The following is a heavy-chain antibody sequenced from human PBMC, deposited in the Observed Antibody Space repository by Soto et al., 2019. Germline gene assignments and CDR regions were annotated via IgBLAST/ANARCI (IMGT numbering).Heavy chain of an antibody. V-gene: IGHV3-13*01. CDR2: IGAAGDT. Sequence: PGGSLRLSCAASGFTFSTSDFHWVRQVKGKGLEWVSAIGAAGDTYYAASVKGRFTISRDNSKNTLYLQMNSLRAEDTAVYYCAKVQGSGYSYGLGYYYYGMDVWGQGTTVTVSS. CDR1: GFTFSTSD. CDR3: AKVQGSGYSYGLGYYYYGMDV. D-gene: IGHD5-18*01. J-gene: IGHJ6*02.